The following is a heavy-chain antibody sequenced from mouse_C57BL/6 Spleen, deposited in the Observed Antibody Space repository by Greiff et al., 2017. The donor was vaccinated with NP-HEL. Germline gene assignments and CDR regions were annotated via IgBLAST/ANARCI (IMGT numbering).Heavy chain of an antibody. CDR2: IHPNSGST. CDR3: ARGLVATPWYFEV. D-gene: IGHD1-1*01. V-gene: IGHV1-64*01. J-gene: IGHJ1*03. Sequence: QVQLQQSGAELVKPGASVKLSCKASGYTFTSYWMHWVKQRPGQGLEWIGMIHPNSGSTNYNEKFKSKATLTVDKSSSTAYMQLSSLTSEDSAVYYCARGLVATPWYFEVWGTGTTVTVSS. CDR1: GYTFTSYW.